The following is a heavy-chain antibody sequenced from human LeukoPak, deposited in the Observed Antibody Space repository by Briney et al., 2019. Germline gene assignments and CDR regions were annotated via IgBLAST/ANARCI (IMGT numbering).Heavy chain of an antibody. CDR2: IIPIFGTA. D-gene: IGHD5-18*01. J-gene: IGHJ4*02. CDR1: GGTFSSYA. V-gene: IGHV1-69*01. Sequence: SVKVSCKASGGTFSSYAISWVRQAPGQGLEWMGGIIPIFGTANYAQKFQGRVTITADESTSTAYMELSSLRSEDTAVYYCARDRGYSYVLGYWGQGTLVSGSS. CDR3: ARDRGYSYVLGY.